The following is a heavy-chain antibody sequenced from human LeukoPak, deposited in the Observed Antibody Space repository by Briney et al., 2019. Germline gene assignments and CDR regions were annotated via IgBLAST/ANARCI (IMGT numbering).Heavy chain of an antibody. CDR3: ARRASGCSGGSCYPHFDY. CDR2: INHSGGT. CDR1: GGSFSGYY. D-gene: IGHD2-15*01. V-gene: IGHV4-34*01. Sequence: SETLSLTCAVYGGSFSGYYWSWIRQPPGKGLEWIGEINHSGGTNYNPSLKSRVTISVDTSKNQFSLKLSSVTAADTAVYYCARRASGCSGGSCYPHFDYWGQGTPVTVSS. J-gene: IGHJ4*02.